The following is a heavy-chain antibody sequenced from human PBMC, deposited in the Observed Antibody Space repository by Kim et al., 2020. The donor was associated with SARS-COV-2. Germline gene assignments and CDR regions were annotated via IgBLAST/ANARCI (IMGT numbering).Heavy chain of an antibody. CDR1: EFTFSDYS. J-gene: IGHJ3*02. CDR3: AREGSGDRGALDI. D-gene: IGHD3-10*01. Sequence: GGSLRLSCAASEFTFSDYSLNWVRQAPGKGLEWVSSISSSGEWRYHADSMKGRFTISRDNAKNSLYLQMNNLRVEDTAVYFCAREGSGDRGALDIWGRGTMVTVSA. CDR2: ISSSGEWR. V-gene: IGHV3-21*01.